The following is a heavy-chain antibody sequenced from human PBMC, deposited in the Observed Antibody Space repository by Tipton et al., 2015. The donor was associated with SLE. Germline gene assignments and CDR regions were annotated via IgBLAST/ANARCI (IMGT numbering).Heavy chain of an antibody. CDR3: ARCTIFGVVRGSFDC. J-gene: IGHJ4*02. Sequence: TLSLTCAVYGASLNDYYWTWIRQPPGKGLEWIGDINHNGSTGCNPSLKSRLTMSVDTSKNQFSLNLTSVTAADTALYYCARCTIFGVVRGSFDCWAQGTLITVSS. D-gene: IGHD3-3*01. CDR1: GASLNDYY. CDR2: INHNGST. V-gene: IGHV4-34*01.